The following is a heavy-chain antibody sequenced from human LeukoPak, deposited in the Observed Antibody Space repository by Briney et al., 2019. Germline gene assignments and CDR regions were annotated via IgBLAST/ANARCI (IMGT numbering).Heavy chain of an antibody. CDR2: IYHSGST. D-gene: IGHD6-6*01. CDR3: ARVSADTSSPDY. CDR1: GYSISSGYY. J-gene: IGHJ4*02. V-gene: IGHV4-38-2*02. Sequence: SETLSLXCTVSGYSISSGYYWGWIRQPPGKGLEWIGSIYHSGSTYYNPSLKSRVTISVDTSKNQFSLKLSSVTAADTAVYYCARVSADTSSPDYWGQGTLVTVSS.